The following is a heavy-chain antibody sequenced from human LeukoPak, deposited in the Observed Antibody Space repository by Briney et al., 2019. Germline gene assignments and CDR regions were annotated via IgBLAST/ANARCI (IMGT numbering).Heavy chain of an antibody. Sequence: SETLSLTCAVYGGSFSGYYWSWIRQPPGKGLEWIGEINHSGSTNYNPSLKSRVTISVDTSKNQFSLKLSSVTAADTAVYYCARGRPQVYRAAAGTGRQIAEYFQHWGQGTLVTVSS. CDR1: GGSFSGYY. CDR3: ARGRPQVYRAAAGTGRQIAEYFQH. J-gene: IGHJ1*01. CDR2: INHSGST. V-gene: IGHV4-34*01. D-gene: IGHD6-13*01.